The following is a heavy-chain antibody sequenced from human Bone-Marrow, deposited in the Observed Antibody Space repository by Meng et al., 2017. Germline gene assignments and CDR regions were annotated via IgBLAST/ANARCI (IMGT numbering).Heavy chain of an antibody. CDR2: IYPGDSDT. CDR1: GYSFTSYW. D-gene: IGHD6-13*01. Sequence: GGSLRLSCKGSGYSFTSYWIGWVRQMPGKGLEWMGIIYPGDSDTRYSPSFQGQVTISADKSISTAYLQWSSLKASDTAMYYCARSIAAAGSDYWGQGTLVTVSS. CDR3: ARSIAAAGSDY. J-gene: IGHJ4*02. V-gene: IGHV5-51*01.